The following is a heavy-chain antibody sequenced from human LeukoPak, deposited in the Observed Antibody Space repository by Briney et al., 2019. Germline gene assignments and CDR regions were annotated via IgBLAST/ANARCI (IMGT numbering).Heavy chain of an antibody. J-gene: IGHJ4*02. CDR1: GFTFSASP. V-gene: IGHV3-73*01. CDR2: ITGTHAT. Sequence: GGSLRLSCAASGFTFSASPMHWVRQASGKGLEWVGRITGTHATAYSATVKGRFTISRDDSKYTLYLQMNSLRAEDTAIYYCATDSSSWYFDHWGQGTLVTVSS. D-gene: IGHD6-13*01. CDR3: ATDSSSWYFDH.